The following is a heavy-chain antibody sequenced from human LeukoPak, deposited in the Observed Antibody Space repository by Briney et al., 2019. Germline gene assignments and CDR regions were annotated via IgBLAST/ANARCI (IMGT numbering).Heavy chain of an antibody. CDR1: GGSISSYY. V-gene: IGHV4-59*05. D-gene: IGHD1-1*01. Sequence: SETLSLTCTVSGGSISSYYWSWIRQPPGKGLEWIGSIYYSGSTYYNPSLKSRVTISVDTSKNQCSLKLSSVTAADTAVYYCARVVPNEYYFDYWGQGTLVTVSS. J-gene: IGHJ4*02. CDR2: IYYSGST. CDR3: ARVVPNEYYFDY.